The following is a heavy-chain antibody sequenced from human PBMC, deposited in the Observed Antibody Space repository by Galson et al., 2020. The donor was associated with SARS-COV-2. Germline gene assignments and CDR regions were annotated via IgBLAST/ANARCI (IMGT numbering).Heavy chain of an antibody. CDR3: ARGVYCSGGSCLGFYYYYGMDV. CDR1: GYSFTSYW. J-gene: IGHJ6*02. Sequence: GESLKISCKGSGYSFTSYWIGWVRQMPGKGLEWIGIIYPGDSDTRYSTSFQGQVTIPADQSISTAYLQWSSLKASDTAMYYCARGVYCSGGSCLGFYYYYGMDVWGQGTTVTVSS. CDR2: IYPGDSDT. D-gene: IGHD2-15*01. V-gene: IGHV5-51*01.